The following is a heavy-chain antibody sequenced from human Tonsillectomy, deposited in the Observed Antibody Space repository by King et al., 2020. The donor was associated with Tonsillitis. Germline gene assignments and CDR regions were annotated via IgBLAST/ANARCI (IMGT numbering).Heavy chain of an antibody. V-gene: IGHV4-39*01. J-gene: IGHJ5*02. CDR2: IYYIGTT. Sequence: QLQESGPGLVKPSETLSLTCTVSGDSISSSSSYWGWIRQPPGKGLEWVGTIYYIGTTYYNPSLKSRVTISVDTSKNQISLKLSSVTAADTAVYYCARVGKNGGSGDWLDPWGQGTLVTVSS. CDR3: ARVGKNGGSGDWLDP. CDR1: GDSISSSSSY. D-gene: IGHD3-16*01.